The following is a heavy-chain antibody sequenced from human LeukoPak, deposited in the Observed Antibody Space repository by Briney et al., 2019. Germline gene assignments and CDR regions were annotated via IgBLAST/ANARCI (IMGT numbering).Heavy chain of an antibody. CDR3: ARDLLSVYYYYMDV. CDR2: IRRKAYGGTT. V-gene: IGHV3-49*04. J-gene: IGHJ6*03. CDR1: GFTFGDYT. Sequence: GGSLRLSCTTSGFTFGDYTMGWVRQAPGKGLEWVGFIRRKAYGGTTEYAASVKGRFTISRDDSKSIAYLQLNSLKTEDTAVYYCARDLLSVYYYYMDVWGKGTTVTISS. D-gene: IGHD3-10*01.